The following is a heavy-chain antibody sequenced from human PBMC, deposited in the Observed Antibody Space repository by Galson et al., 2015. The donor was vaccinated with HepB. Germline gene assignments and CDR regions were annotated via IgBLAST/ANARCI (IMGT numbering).Heavy chain of an antibody. V-gene: IGHV1-3*01. CDR3: AAIRIVGATTGIHY. D-gene: IGHD1-26*01. Sequence: SVKVSCKASGYTFTSYAMHWVRQAPGQRLEWMGWINAGNGNTKYSQKFQGRVTITRDTSASTAYMELSSLRSEDTAVYYCAAIRIVGATTGIHYWGQGTLVTVSS. CDR2: INAGNGNT. CDR1: GYTFTSYA. J-gene: IGHJ4*02.